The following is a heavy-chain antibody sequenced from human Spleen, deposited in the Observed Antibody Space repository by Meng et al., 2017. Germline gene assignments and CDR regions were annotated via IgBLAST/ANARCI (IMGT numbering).Heavy chain of an antibody. CDR2: IYYSGST. CDR3: VRSSGWVRTGFDP. J-gene: IGHJ5*02. CDR1: GGSIRSYS. D-gene: IGHD6-19*01. Sequence: QVQLQESGPGLVKPSETLSLTCTVSGGSIRSYSWSWIRQPPGKGLEWIGYIYYSGSTNYNPSLKSRVTISVDTSKNQFSLKLSSVTAADTAVYYCVRSSGWVRTGFDPWGQGTLVTVSS. V-gene: IGHV4-59*01.